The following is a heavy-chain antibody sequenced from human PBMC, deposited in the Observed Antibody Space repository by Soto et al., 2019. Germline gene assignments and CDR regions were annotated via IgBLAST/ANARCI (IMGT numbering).Heavy chain of an antibody. V-gene: IGHV3-13*01. J-gene: IGHJ3*02. CDR1: GFTFSSYD. CDR2: IGTAGDT. CDR3: ARGSARYFDWLRADDAFDI. D-gene: IGHD3-9*01. Sequence: GGSLRLSCAASGFTFSSYDMHWVRQATGKGLEWVSAIGTAGDTYYPGSVKGRFTISRENAKNSLYLQMNSLRAGDTAVYYCARGSARYFDWLRADDAFDIWGQGTMVTVSS.